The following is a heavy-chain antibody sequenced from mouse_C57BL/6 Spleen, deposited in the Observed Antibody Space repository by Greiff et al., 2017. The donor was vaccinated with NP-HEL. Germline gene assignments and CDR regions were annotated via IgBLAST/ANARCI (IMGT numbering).Heavy chain of an antibody. V-gene: IGHV1-15*01. J-gene: IGHJ1*03. CDR3: TRYDGYLYFDV. CDR2: IDPETGGT. CDR1: GYTFTDYE. D-gene: IGHD2-2*01. Sequence: VQLQQSGAELVRPGASVTLSCKASGYTFTDYEMHWVKQTPVHGLEWIGAIDPETGGTAYNQKFKGKAILTADKSSSTAYMELRSLTSEDSAVYYCTRYDGYLYFDVWGTGTTVTVSS.